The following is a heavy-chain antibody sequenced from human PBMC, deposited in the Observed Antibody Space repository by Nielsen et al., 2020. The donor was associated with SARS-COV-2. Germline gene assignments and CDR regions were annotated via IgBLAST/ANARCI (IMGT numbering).Heavy chain of an antibody. CDR1: GFTFSSYG. CDR2: IRYDGSNK. J-gene: IGHJ4*02. D-gene: IGHD3-10*01. V-gene: IGHV3-30*02. Sequence: GGSLRLSCAASGFTFSSYGMHWVRQAPGKGLEWVAFIRYDGSNKYYADSVKGRFTISRDNSKNTLYLQMNSLRAEDTAIYYCARGAGRYWEATYFDYWGQGTLVTVSS. CDR3: ARGAGRYWEATYFDY.